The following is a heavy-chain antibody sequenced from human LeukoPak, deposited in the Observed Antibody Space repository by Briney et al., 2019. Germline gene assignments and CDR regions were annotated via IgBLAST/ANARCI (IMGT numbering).Heavy chain of an antibody. CDR1: GFTFSSYG. CDR3: TRGSDDYGVIRDFDY. D-gene: IGHD4-17*01. Sequence: PGGSLRLSCAASGFTFSSYGMHWVRQAPGKGLEWVGFIRSKAYGGTTEYAASVKGRFTISRDDSKSIAYLQMNSLKTEDTAVYYCTRGSDDYGVIRDFDYWGQGTLVTVSS. V-gene: IGHV3-49*04. J-gene: IGHJ4*02. CDR2: IRSKAYGGTT.